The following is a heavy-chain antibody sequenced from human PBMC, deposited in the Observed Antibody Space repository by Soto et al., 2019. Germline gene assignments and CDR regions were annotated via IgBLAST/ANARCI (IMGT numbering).Heavy chain of an antibody. CDR2: ISYDGSNK. Sequence: QVQLVESGGGVVQPGRSLRLSCAASGFIFSKYAMHWVRQAPGKGLEWVAVISYDGSNKYYADSVKGRFTISRDNSNNTLSLQMHSLRPEDTATYYCAKVWSGMQVRPNWFDPWGQGTLVIVSS. J-gene: IGHJ5*02. CDR3: AKVWSGMQVRPNWFDP. CDR1: GFIFSKYA. V-gene: IGHV3-30-3*01. D-gene: IGHD3-3*01.